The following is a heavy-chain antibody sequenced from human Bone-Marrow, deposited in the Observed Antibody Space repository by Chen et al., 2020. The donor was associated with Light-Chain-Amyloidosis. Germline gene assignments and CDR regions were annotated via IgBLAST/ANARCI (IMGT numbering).Heavy chain of an antibody. V-gene: IGHV3-74*02. CDR1: GFTFSNYW. Sequence: EVQLVESGGGLVQPGGSLRLSCAASGFTFSNYWMHWVRQAPGKGPVWVSRLNEDGSVVTYADSVQGRFTISRDNAKNTMYLQMNSLRAEDTAVYYCAKIYYDSSGYYFDYWGQGTLVTVSS. D-gene: IGHD3-22*01. J-gene: IGHJ4*02. CDR3: AKIYYDSSGYYFDY. CDR2: LNEDGSVV.